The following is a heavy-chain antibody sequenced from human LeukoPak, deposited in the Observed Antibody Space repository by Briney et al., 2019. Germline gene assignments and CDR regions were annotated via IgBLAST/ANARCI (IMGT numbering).Heavy chain of an antibody. CDR1: GFTFSSYG. J-gene: IGHJ3*02. V-gene: IGHV3-23*01. CDR3: AKHDQTWIQLWFGAFDI. D-gene: IGHD5-18*01. Sequence: GGSLRLSCAASGFTFSSYGMSWVRQAPGKGLEWVSAISGSGGSTYYADSVKGRFTISRDNSKNTLYLQMNSLRAEDTAVYYCAKHDQTWIQLWFGAFDIWGQGTMVTVSS. CDR2: ISGSGGST.